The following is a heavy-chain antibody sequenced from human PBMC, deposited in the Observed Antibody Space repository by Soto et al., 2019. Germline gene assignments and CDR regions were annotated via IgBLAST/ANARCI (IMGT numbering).Heavy chain of an antibody. D-gene: IGHD1-26*01. V-gene: IGHV4-38-2*01. CDR3: ARVESGSYYGWFDH. J-gene: IGHJ5*02. Sequence: SETLSLTCAVSGYSISSGYYWGWIRQPPGKGLEWIGSIYHSGSTYYNPSLKSRVTISVDTSKNQFSLKLSSVTAADTAVYYCARVESGSYYGWFDHWGQGTLVTVYS. CDR1: GYSISSGYY. CDR2: IYHSGST.